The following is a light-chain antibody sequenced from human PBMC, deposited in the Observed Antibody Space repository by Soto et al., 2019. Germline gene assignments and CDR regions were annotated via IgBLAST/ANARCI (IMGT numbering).Light chain of an antibody. CDR2: GAS. V-gene: IGKV3-20*01. CDR3: QHYGSSPYT. CDR1: QSVSSDY. J-gene: IGKJ2*01. Sequence: EIVLTQSPGTLSLSPGERATLSCRASQSVSSDYLAWYQQKPGQAPRLLLYGASNRATGIPDRFSGSGSGTDFTLTSSRLEPEDFAVYSCQHYGSSPYTVGQGTKLEI.